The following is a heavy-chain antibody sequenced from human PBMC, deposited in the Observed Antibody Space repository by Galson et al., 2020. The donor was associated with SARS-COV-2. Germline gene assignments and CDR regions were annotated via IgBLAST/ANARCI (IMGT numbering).Heavy chain of an antibody. CDR2: ISYDGSNK. D-gene: IGHD1-26*01. V-gene: IGHV3-30-3*01. Sequence: TGGSLRLSCAASGFTFSSYAMHWVRQAPGKGLEWVAVISYDGSNKYYADSVKGRFTISRDNSKNTLYLQMNSLRAEDTAVYYCARPYSGSYTGWFDPWGQGTLVTVSS. CDR3: ARPYSGSYTGWFDP. J-gene: IGHJ5*02. CDR1: GFTFSSYA.